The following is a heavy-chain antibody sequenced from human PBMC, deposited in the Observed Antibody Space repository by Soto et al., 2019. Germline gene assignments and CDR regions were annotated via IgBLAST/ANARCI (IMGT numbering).Heavy chain of an antibody. V-gene: IGHV4-34*01. CDR1: GVYFSWYY. D-gene: IGHD3-3*01. Sequence: DTLSLTCAVYGVYFSWYYWSWIRQPPGKGLEWIGEIYHSGSTNYNPSLKSRVTISVDKSKNQFSLKLSSVTAADTAVYYCASIKTTIFGVVIGEGFDPWGQGTLVTVFS. CDR2: IYHSGST. J-gene: IGHJ5*02. CDR3: ASIKTTIFGVVIGEGFDP.